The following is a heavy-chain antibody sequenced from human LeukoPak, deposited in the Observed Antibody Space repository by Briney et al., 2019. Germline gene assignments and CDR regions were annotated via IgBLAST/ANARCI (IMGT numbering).Heavy chain of an antibody. D-gene: IGHD3-22*01. V-gene: IGHV3-20*04. J-gene: IGHJ4*02. CDR1: GFXFDDYG. CDR2: INWNGGST. CDR3: ARDPSYYYDSSGYYSYFDY. Sequence: GGSLRLSCAASGFXFDDYGISWVRQAPGKGLEWVSGINWNGGSTGYADSVKGRCTISRDNAKNSLYLQMNSLRAEDTALYYCARDPSYYYDSSGYYSYFDYWGQGTLVTVSS.